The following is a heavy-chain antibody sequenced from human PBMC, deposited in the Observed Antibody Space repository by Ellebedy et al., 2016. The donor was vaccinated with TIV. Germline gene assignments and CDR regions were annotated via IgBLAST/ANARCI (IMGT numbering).Heavy chain of an antibody. D-gene: IGHD3-10*01. CDR3: ARFISWFNP. CDR1: GYSVTTYW. CDR2: ISPGDSDT. Sequence: GESLKISCKGSGYSVTTYWSGWVRQMPGKGRECFGIISPGDSDTRYSPSFQVEVTSSADKSISTAYLQWSSLKASDPAMSYCARFISWFNPWGQGTLVTVSS. V-gene: IGHV5-51*01. J-gene: IGHJ5*02.